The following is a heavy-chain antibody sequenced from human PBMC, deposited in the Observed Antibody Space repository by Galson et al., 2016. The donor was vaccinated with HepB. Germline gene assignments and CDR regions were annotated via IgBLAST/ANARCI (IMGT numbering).Heavy chain of an antibody. CDR1: GYTFTSED. J-gene: IGHJ6*02. CDR3: ARGHGMDV. CDR2: MNPNSGNT. Sequence: SVKVSCKASGYTFTSEDIHWVRQATGQGLEWMGWMNPNSGNTAYAQQFQGRVTMTRDTSLTTAYMELSSLRSEDTAVYYCARGHGMDVWGQGTTVAVSS. V-gene: IGHV1-8*01.